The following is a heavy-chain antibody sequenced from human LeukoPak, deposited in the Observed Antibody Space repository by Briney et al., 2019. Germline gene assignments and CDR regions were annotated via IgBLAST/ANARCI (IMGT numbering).Heavy chain of an antibody. CDR3: ARVWPGCSSTQKCGDYYYYGMDV. J-gene: IGHJ6*02. D-gene: IGHD2-2*01. V-gene: IGHV1-2*02. CDR2: INPNSGGT. Sequence: ASVKVSCKASGYTFTGYYMHWVRQAPGQGLEWMGWINPNSGGTNYAQKFQGRVTMTRDTSISTAYMELSRLRSDDTAVYYCARVWPGCSSTQKCGDYYYYGMDVWGQGTTVTVSS. CDR1: GYTFTGYY.